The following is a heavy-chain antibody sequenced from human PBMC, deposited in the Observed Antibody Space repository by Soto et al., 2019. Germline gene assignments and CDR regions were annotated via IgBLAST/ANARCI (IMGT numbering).Heavy chain of an antibody. CDR2: IYHVGTS. Sequence: SETLPFTCTASVDSLSSGRDYWSWLRRPPGKGLEWIGYIYHVGTSKYNPSLNSRATISLDTSKSQFSLRLRSVTAADTAVYFCARESIVGDTEFDPWGHGTLVTVSS. D-gene: IGHD1-26*01. J-gene: IGHJ5*02. V-gene: IGHV4-61*01. CDR1: VDSLSSGRDY. CDR3: ARESIVGDTEFDP.